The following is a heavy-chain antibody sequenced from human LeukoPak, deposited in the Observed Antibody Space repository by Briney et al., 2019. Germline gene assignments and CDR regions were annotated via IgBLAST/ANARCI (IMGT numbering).Heavy chain of an antibody. J-gene: IGHJ4*02. CDR2: IIPIFDTA. V-gene: IGHV1-69*05. CDR1: GGTFSSYA. D-gene: IGHD6-19*01. Sequence: ASVKVSCKASGGTFSSYAISWVRQAPGQGLEWMGGIIPIFDTANYAQKFQGRVTITTDESTTTAYMELSSLRAEDMAVHYCARGGSPKQWLVSAPGYWGLGTLVTVSS. CDR3: ARGGSPKQWLVSAPGY.